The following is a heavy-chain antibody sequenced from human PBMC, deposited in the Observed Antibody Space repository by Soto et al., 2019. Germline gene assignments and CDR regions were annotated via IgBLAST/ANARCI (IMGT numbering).Heavy chain of an antibody. CDR1: GGSISSYY. D-gene: IGHD2-15*01. CDR2: IYYSGST. J-gene: IGHJ6*02. V-gene: IGHV4-59*01. Sequence: SETLSLTCTVSGGSISSYYWSWIRQPPGKGLEWIGYIYYSGSTNYNPSLKSRVTISVDTSKNQFSLKLSSVTAADPAVYYCARNPCGGSGGSCYSGGYYYYYNGMDVWGQGTTVTVSS. CDR3: ARNPCGGSGGSCYSGGYYYYYNGMDV.